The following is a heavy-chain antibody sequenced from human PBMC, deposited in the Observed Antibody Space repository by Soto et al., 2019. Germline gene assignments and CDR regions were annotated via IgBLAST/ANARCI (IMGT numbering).Heavy chain of an antibody. CDR1: GYIFTSYY. D-gene: IGHD2-2*01. Sequence: ASVKVSCKAVGYIFTSYYIHWVRQAPGQGLDWMGIINPSGGSTSYAQKFQGGVTMTRDTSTSTVYMELSSLRSEDTAVYYCARAGIVLVPAAIADYGMDVWGQGTTVTVSS. CDR2: INPSGGST. V-gene: IGHV1-46*01. CDR3: ARAGIVLVPAAIADYGMDV. J-gene: IGHJ6*02.